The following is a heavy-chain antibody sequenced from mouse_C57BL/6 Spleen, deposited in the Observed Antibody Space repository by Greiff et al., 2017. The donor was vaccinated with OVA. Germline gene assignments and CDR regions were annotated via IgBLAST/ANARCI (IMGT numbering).Heavy chain of an antibody. J-gene: IGHJ1*03. CDR1: GYTFTSSW. V-gene: IGHV1-7*01. Sequence: VKLQESGAELAKPGASVKLSCKASGYTFTSSWMHWVKQRPGRGLEWIGYINPSSGYTKYNQKFKDKATLTADKPSSTAYMQLSSLTVEDSAVSYCARRYFDVWGKGTPVTVSS. CDR2: INPSSGYT. CDR3: ARRYFDV.